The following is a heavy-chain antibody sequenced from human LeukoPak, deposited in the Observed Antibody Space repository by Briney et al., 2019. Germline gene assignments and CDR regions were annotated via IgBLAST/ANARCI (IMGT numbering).Heavy chain of an antibody. CDR3: ARGGVRGVLEFDP. CDR2: IYHSGST. V-gene: IGHV4-30-2*01. D-gene: IGHD3-10*01. J-gene: IGHJ5*02. Sequence: SETLSLTCAVSGGSISSGGYSWSWIRQPPGKGLEWIGYIYHSGSTYYNPSLKSRVTISVDRSKNQFSLKLSSVTAADTAVYYCARGGVRGVLEFDPWGQGTLVTVSS. CDR1: GGSISSGGYS.